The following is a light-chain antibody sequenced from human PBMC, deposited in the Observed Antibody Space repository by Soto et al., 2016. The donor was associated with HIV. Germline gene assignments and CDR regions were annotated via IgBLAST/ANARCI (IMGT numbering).Light chain of an antibody. Sequence: SYELTQPPSVSEAPGKTAEIACGGDNIGSKTVHWHQQKPGQAPVLVVFDDDNRPSGIPERFSGSNFGNTATLTISGVEAGDEADYYCQVWDINTDHWVFGGGTKLTVL. V-gene: IGLV3-21*03. J-gene: IGLJ3*02. CDR1: NIGSKT. CDR3: QVWDINTDHWV. CDR2: DDD.